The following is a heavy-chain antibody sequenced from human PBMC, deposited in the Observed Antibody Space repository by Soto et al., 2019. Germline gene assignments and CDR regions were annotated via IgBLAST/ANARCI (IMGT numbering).Heavy chain of an antibody. Sequence: QVQLQESGPGLVKPSQTLSLTCTVSGGSISSGGYYWSWIRQHAAKALEWIGYIYYSGSTYYNPYLKSRVTISVDTSKNQFSLKVSSVTAADTAVYYCARGPIVVVGAVTYYFDYWGQGTLVTVSS. CDR2: IYYSGST. D-gene: IGHD2-15*01. CDR3: ARGPIVVVGAVTYYFDY. J-gene: IGHJ4*02. V-gene: IGHV4-31*03. CDR1: GGSISSGGYY.